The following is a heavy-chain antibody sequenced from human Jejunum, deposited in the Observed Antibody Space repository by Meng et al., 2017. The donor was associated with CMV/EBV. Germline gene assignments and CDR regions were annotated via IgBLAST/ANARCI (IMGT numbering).Heavy chain of an antibody. D-gene: IGHD3-22*01. CDR2: IFHSGST. CDR1: GACITTFNG. CDR3: ARDLYYDTNGGD. Sequence: TCSVSGACITTFNGWSWVRQAPGEGLQWIGDIFHSGSTTYSDSLKSRVTLSMDKSKNQFSLRLTYVTAADTAVYYCARDLYYDTNGGDWGPGTLVTVSS. J-gene: IGHJ4*02. V-gene: IGHV4-4*02.